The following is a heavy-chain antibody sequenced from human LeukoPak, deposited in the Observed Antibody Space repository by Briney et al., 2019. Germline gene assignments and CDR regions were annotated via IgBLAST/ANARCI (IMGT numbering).Heavy chain of an antibody. CDR3: ARRITIAAAGWGYGMDV. Sequence: GGSLRLSCAASGFTFNNHWMSWVRQAPGKGLEWVANIRHDGSDKKYVDSVKGRFTISRNNAENLLFLQMNSLRAEDTAVYYCARRITIAAAGWGYGMDVWGQGTTVTVSS. V-gene: IGHV3-7*03. D-gene: IGHD6-13*01. CDR1: GFTFNNHW. CDR2: IRHDGSDK. J-gene: IGHJ6*02.